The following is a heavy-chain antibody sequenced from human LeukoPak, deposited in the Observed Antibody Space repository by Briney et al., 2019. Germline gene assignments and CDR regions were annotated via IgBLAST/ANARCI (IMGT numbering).Heavy chain of an antibody. Sequence: GGSLRLSCAASGFTFSSSAMSWVRQAPGKGLEWVSGISASGGSTSYADSVRGRFTISRDNSKNTLFLQMNSLRAEDAAVYYCAKDGGLWVSAHWGDSWGRGTLVTVSS. J-gene: IGHJ4*02. CDR2: ISASGGST. CDR3: AKDGGLWVSAHWGDS. D-gene: IGHD7-27*01. V-gene: IGHV3-23*01. CDR1: GFTFSSSA.